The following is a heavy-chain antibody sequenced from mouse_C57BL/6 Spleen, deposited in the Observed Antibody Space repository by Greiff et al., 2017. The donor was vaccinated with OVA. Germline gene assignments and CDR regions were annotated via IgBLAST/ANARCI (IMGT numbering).Heavy chain of an antibody. D-gene: IGHD1-1*01. CDR2: ISSGSSTI. J-gene: IGHJ2*01. CDR1: GFTFSDYG. CDR3: ARRYYGSSYFDY. Sequence: EVKLMESGGGLVKPGGSLKLSCAASGFTFSDYGMHWVRQAPEKGLEWVAYISSGSSTIYYADTVKGRFTISRDNAKNTLFLQRTSLRSEDTAMYYCARRYYGSSYFDYWGQGTTLTVSS. V-gene: IGHV5-17*01.